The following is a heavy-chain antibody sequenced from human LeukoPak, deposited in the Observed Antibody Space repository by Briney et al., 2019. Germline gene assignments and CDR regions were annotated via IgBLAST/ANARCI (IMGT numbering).Heavy chain of an antibody. D-gene: IGHD3-22*01. CDR3: ARQTYYYDSSGYYADY. CDR1: GGSFSGYY. CDR2: INHSGST. V-gene: IGHV4-34*01. J-gene: IGHJ4*02. Sequence: SETLSLTCAVYGGSFSGYYWSWIRQPPGKGLEWSGEINHSGSTNYNPSLKSRVTISVDTSKNQFSLKLSSVTAADTAVYYCARQTYYYDSSGYYADYWGQGTLVTVSS.